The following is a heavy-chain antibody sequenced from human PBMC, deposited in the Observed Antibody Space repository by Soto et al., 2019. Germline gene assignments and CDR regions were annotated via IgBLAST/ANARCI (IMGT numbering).Heavy chain of an antibody. V-gene: IGHV3-23*01. CDR1: GFTFSAYA. CDR2: INVDDSA. Sequence: GGSLRLSCAASGFTFSAYAMSWVRQAPGKGLEWVSSINVDDSAYYADSVKGRFTISRDNSKSTVFLELSSLRVEDTATFYCAKNYYFDHWGQGTQVTVPS. J-gene: IGHJ4*02. CDR3: AKNYYFDH.